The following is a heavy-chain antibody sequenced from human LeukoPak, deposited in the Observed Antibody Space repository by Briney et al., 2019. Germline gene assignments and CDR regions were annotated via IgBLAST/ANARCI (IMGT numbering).Heavy chain of an antibody. CDR1: GYTYTIYG. J-gene: IGHJ4*02. D-gene: IGHD3-22*01. CDR2: ISAYNGNT. Sequence: ASVKVSCKASGYTYTIYGINWVRQAPGQGLEWMGWISAYNGNTNYAQKLQGRVTMTTDTSTTTAYMELRSLRSDDTAVYYRARATDSSGYYDYWGQGTLVTVSS. V-gene: IGHV1-18*01. CDR3: ARATDSSGYYDY.